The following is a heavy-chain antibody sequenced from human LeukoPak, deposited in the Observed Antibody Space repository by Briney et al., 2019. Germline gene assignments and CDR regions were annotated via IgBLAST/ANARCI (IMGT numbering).Heavy chain of an antibody. CDR3: AKVSGESAYYYDSSGYSWRGIPCYYFDY. CDR1: GLTFSSYA. CDR2: ISGSGGST. Sequence: PGGSLRLSCAASGLTFSSYAMSWVRQAPGKGLEWVSAISGSGGSTYYADSVKGRFTISRDNSKNTLYLQMNSLRAEDTAVYYCAKVSGESAYYYDSSGYSWRGIPCYYFDYWGQGTLVTVSS. J-gene: IGHJ4*02. D-gene: IGHD3-22*01. V-gene: IGHV3-23*01.